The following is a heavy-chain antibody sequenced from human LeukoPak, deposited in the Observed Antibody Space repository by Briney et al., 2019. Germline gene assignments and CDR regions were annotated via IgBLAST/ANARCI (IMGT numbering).Heavy chain of an antibody. D-gene: IGHD5-12*01. CDR1: GYTFSTYG. V-gene: IGHV1-18*01. J-gene: IGHJ4*02. Sequence: ASVKVSCKASGYTFSTYGISWVRQAPGQGLEWMGWIGTYNGNTNYAQKLRGRVTMTTDTSTSTAYMELRSLRSDDTAVYYCARGTTADIDYWGQGTLVTVSS. CDR3: ARGTTADIDY. CDR2: IGTYNGNT.